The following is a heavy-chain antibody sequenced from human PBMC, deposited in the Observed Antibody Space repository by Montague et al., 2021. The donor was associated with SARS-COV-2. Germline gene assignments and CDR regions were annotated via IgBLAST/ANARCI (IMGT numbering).Heavy chain of an antibody. CDR1: GGSFSGYY. CDR3: ARGGRYSYGAPDY. J-gene: IGHJ4*02. V-gene: IGHV4-34*01. Sequence: SETLSLTCVVYGGSFSGYYWSWIRQPPGKGLEWIGEINHSGSTNYNPSLKSRVTISVDTSKKQFSLRLNSVTAADTAVYYCARGGRYSYGAPDYWGQGTLVTVSS. D-gene: IGHD5-18*01. CDR2: INHSGST.